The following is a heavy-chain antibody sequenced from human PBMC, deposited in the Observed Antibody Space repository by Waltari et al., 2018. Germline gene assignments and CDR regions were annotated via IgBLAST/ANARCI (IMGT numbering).Heavy chain of an antibody. J-gene: IGHJ2*01. V-gene: IGHV4-39*01. CDR2: IYYSGST. Sequence: QLQLQESGPGLVKPSETLSLTCTVSGGPISSSSYYWGWIRQPPGKGLEWIGSIYYSGSTYYNPSLKSRVTISVDTSKNQFSLKLSSVNAADTAVYYCAVPQWLTRRVDWYFDLWGRGTLVTVSS. CDR3: AVPQWLTRRVDWYFDL. D-gene: IGHD6-19*01. CDR1: GGPISSSSYY.